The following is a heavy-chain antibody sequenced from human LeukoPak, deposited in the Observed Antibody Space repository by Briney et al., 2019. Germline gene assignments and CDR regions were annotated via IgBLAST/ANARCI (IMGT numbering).Heavy chain of an antibody. V-gene: IGHV1-69*04. J-gene: IGHJ4*02. Sequence: SVKVSCKASGGTFSSYAISWVRQAPGQGLEWMGRNIPILGIANYAQKFQGRVTITADKSTSTAYMELSSLRSEDTAVYYCASLVAARTPYYFDYWGQGTLVTVSS. CDR1: GGTFSSYA. D-gene: IGHD2-15*01. CDR2: NIPILGIA. CDR3: ASLVAARTPYYFDY.